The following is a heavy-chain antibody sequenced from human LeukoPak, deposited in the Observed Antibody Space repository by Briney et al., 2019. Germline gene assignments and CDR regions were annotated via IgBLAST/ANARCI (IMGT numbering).Heavy chain of an antibody. CDR2: ILYDGSNK. D-gene: IGHD2-15*01. CDR1: GFTFSSYG. CDR3: ARFHRGWYFDY. Sequence: GGSLRLSCAASGFTFSSYGMHWVRQAPGKGLEWVAVILYDGSNKYYADSVKGRFTISRDNSKNTLYLQMNSLRAEDTAVYYCARFHRGWYFDYWGQGTLVTVSS. V-gene: IGHV3-30*03. J-gene: IGHJ4*02.